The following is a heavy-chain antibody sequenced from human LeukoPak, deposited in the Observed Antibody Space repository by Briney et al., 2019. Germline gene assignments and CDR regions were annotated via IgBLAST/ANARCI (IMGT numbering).Heavy chain of an antibody. V-gene: IGHV3-13*01. D-gene: IGHD2-2*01. J-gene: IGHJ3*02. Sequence: GGSLRLSCAASGFTFSSYDMHWVRQATGKGLEWVSAIGTAGDTNYPGSVKGRFTISRENAKNSLYLQMNSLRAGDTAVYYCARARPTDIVVVPGEETAGAFDIWGQGTMATVSS. CDR1: GFTFSSYD. CDR3: ARARPTDIVVVPGEETAGAFDI. CDR2: IGTAGDT.